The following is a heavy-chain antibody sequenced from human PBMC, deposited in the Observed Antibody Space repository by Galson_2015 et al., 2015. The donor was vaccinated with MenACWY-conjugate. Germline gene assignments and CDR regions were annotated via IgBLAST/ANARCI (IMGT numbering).Heavy chain of an antibody. D-gene: IGHD1-26*01. CDR1: GFTFNNYA. J-gene: IGHJ4*02. CDR2: ISASGGST. V-gene: IGHV3-23*01. CDR3: AKGGSQLLWNNYVDF. Sequence: SLRLSCAASGFTFNNYAMNWVRQAPGKGLEWVSGISASGGSTFYIDSVEGRFTISRDNSGNTLNLQVNSLRVEDTAVYYCAKGGSQLLWNNYVDFWGQGTLVTVSS.